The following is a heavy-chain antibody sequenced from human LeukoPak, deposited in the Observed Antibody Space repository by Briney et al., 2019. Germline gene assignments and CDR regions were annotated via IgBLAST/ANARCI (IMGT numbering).Heavy chain of an antibody. J-gene: IGHJ4*02. Sequence: PSETLSLTCTVSGGSISSSNKYWGWIRQPPGGGLEWIGTIDNSGTTYYNPSLKSRVTISVDTSKNQFSLKLSSMTAADTAVYYCASGLKDWGQGTLVTVSS. CDR3: ASGLKD. D-gene: IGHD5/OR15-5a*01. CDR1: GGSISSSNKY. CDR2: IDNSGTT. V-gene: IGHV4-39*07.